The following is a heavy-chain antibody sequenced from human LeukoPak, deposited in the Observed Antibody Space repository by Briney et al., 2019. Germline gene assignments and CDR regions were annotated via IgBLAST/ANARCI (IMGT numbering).Heavy chain of an antibody. Sequence: GSSVKVSCKASGGTFSSYAISWVRQAPGQGLEWMGGIIPIFGTANYAQKFQGRVTMTRNTSISTAYMELSSLRSEDTAVYYCATTGLRYYYMDVWGKGTTVTVSS. V-gene: IGHV1-69*05. CDR3: ATTGLRYYYMDV. J-gene: IGHJ6*03. CDR1: GGTFSSYA. D-gene: IGHD2-8*02. CDR2: IIPIFGTA.